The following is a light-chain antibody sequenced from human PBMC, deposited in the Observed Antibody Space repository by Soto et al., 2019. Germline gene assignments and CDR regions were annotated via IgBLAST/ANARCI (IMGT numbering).Light chain of an antibody. CDR3: AAWDDSQSGRV. Sequence: QSVLTQPPSASGTPGQRVTMSCSGSGSNIGPNYVYWFQQFPGTAPKLLIYNNDQRPSGVPDRFSGSKSVTSASLDISGLRSEDEADYYCAAWDDSQSGRVFGGGTKLTVL. CDR1: GSNIGPNY. J-gene: IGLJ3*02. V-gene: IGLV1-47*02. CDR2: NND.